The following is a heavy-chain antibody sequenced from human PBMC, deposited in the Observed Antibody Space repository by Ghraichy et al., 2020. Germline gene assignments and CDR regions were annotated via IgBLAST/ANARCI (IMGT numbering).Heavy chain of an antibody. CDR3: ARRINYFDP. J-gene: IGHJ5*02. CDR1: GYSFTNYG. D-gene: IGHD1-7*01. CDR2: ITTSKGNT. V-gene: IGHV1-18*04. Sequence: ASVKVSCKTSGYSFTNYGITWVRQAPGQGLEWMGWITTSKGNTQSAQKLQGRVTMTTDTSTSTVYMELRSLRYDDTAINYCARRINYFDPWGQGTLVTVSS.